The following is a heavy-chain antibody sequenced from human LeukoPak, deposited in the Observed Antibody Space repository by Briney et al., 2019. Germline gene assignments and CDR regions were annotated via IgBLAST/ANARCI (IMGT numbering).Heavy chain of an antibody. Sequence: SETLSLTCGVSGGSVTSTNWWTWVRQPPGKGLEWIGEVHLDGRTNYNPSLKSRLTISVDLSEDHISLKLTSVTAADTAVYYCAREGGFFRPLDYSGQGTLVTVSS. J-gene: IGHJ4*02. CDR2: VHLDGRT. CDR3: AREGGFFRPLDY. V-gene: IGHV4-4*02. CDR1: GGSVTSTNW. D-gene: IGHD3-3*01.